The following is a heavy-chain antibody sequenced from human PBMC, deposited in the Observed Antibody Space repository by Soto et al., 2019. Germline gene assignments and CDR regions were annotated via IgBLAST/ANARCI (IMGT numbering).Heavy chain of an antibody. D-gene: IGHD1-26*01. V-gene: IGHV3-21*01. CDR3: ARAMSGSYIPAFDI. CDR2: ISSSSSYI. J-gene: IGHJ3*02. Sequence: GGSLRLSCAASGFTFSSYSMNWVRQAPGKGLEWVSSISSSSSYIYYADSVKGRFTISRDNAKNSLYLQMNSLRAEDTAVYYCARAMSGSYIPAFDIWGQGTMVTVSS. CDR1: GFTFSSYS.